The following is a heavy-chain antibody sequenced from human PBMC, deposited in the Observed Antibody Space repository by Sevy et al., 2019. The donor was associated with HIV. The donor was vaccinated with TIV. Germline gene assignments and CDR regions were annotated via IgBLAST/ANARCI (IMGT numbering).Heavy chain of an antibody. V-gene: IGHV3-21*01. Sequence: GGSLRLSCAASGFTFSSYSMNWVRQAPGKGLEWVSSISSSSSYIYYADSVKGRFTISRDNAKNSLYLKMNSLRVEDTAVYYCARELISSGYNYFDYWGQGTLVTVSS. J-gene: IGHJ4*02. D-gene: IGHD3-22*01. CDR1: GFTFSSYS. CDR2: ISSSSSYI. CDR3: ARELISSGYNYFDY.